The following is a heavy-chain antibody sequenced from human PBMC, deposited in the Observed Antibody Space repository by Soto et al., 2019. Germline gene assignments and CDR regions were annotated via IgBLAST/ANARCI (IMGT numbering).Heavy chain of an antibody. Sequence: QVQLVQSGAEVKKPGSSVKVSCKASGGTFSSYAISWVRQAPGQGLEWMGGIIPIFGTANYAQKFQGRVTITADKSTSTAYMELSSLRSEDTAVYYCAREFESGYYYARAFHIWGQGTMVTVSS. CDR2: IIPIFGTA. D-gene: IGHD3-22*01. J-gene: IGHJ3*02. CDR3: AREFESGYYYARAFHI. V-gene: IGHV1-69*06. CDR1: GGTFSSYA.